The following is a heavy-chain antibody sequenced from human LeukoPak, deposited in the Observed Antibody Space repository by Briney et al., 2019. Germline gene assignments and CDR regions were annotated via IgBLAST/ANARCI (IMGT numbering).Heavy chain of an antibody. D-gene: IGHD1-26*01. Sequence: SETPSLTCTVSGGSITSYYWSWLRQPPGKGLEWIGFIYYSGSTHYKSSLNSRVTISVDTSRNQFSLRLSSVTAADTAVYYCARHSGSSPHYFDYWGQGTLFTVSS. J-gene: IGHJ4*02. CDR1: GGSITSYY. V-gene: IGHV4-59*08. CDR2: IYYSGST. CDR3: ARHSGSSPHYFDY.